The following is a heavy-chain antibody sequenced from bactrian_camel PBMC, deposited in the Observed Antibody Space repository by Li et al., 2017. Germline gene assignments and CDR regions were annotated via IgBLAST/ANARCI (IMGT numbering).Heavy chain of an antibody. CDR1: TFSFSPED. V-gene: IGHV3S10*01. CDR3: SAARYYRLGGECRWSDFDY. J-gene: IGHJ6*01. CDR2: LDSDGRI. D-gene: IGHD3*01. Sequence: DVQLVESGVGLVQPGGSLRLSCAVSTFSFSPEDMSWVRQASGKEREWVGSLDSDGRINYADSVKGRFTISKDNRKNILYLQMDCLKPEDTAIYYCSAARYYRLGGECRWSDFDYWSQGTQVTVS.